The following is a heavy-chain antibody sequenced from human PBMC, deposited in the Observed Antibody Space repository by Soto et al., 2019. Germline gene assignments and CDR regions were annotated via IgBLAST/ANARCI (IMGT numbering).Heavy chain of an antibody. V-gene: IGHV1-69*13. D-gene: IGHD6-19*01. CDR3: ARDGIGVVAGTGHYYFDY. Sequence: GASVKVSCKASGGTFSSHAISWVRQAPGQGLEWMGGISPIFGTANYAQKFQGRVTMTADESTSTAYMELSSLRSENTAVYYCARDGIGVVAGTGHYYFDYWGQGTQVTVSS. CDR2: ISPIFGTA. CDR1: GGTFSSHA. J-gene: IGHJ4*02.